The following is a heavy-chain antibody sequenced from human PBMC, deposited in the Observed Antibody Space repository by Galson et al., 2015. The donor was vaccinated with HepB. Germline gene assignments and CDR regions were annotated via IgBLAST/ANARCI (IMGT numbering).Heavy chain of an antibody. CDR1: GGSISSGDYY. CDR2: IYYSGNT. Sequence: TLSLTCTVSGGSISSGDYYWSWIRQPPGKGLEWIGYIYYSGNTYYNPSLRSRVTISVDTSKNQSSLRLSSVTAADTAVYYCARDVYLEWLLFETGRDARGYYMDVWGKGTTVTVSS. CDR3: ARDVYLEWLLFETGRDARGYYMDV. V-gene: IGHV4-30-4*01. D-gene: IGHD3-3*01. J-gene: IGHJ6*03.